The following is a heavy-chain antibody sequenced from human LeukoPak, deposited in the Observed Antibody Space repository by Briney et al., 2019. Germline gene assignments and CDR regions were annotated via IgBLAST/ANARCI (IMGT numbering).Heavy chain of an antibody. V-gene: IGHV3-11*01. D-gene: IGHD3-22*01. CDR1: GFTFSDYY. Sequence: GRSLRLSCVASGFTFSDYYMSWIRQAPGKGLEWVSYISSSGSTINYADSVKGRFTISRDNAKNSLDLQMNSLRAEDTAVYYCAREGGYYYDSSGYDYWGQGTLVTVSS. CDR3: AREGGYYYDSSGYDY. J-gene: IGHJ4*02. CDR2: ISSSGSTI.